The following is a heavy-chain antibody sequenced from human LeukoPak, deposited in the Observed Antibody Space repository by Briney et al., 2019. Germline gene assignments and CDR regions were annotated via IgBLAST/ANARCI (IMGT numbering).Heavy chain of an antibody. CDR2: IYYSGST. CDR3: TRLCIKSSCYTWDY. CDR1: GGAINSSSYH. V-gene: IGHV4-39*01. Sequence: SETLSLTCTVSGGAINSSSYHWGWIRQPPGKGLEWIGSIYYSGSTYYNPSLKSRVTLSVDASKHQFSLKLSSVTAADTAAYFCTRLCIKSSCYTWDYWGQGALVTVSS. J-gene: IGHJ4*02. D-gene: IGHD2-2*02.